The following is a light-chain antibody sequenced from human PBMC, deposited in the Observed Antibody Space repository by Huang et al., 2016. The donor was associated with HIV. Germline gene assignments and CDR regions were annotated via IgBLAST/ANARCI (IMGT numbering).Light chain of an antibody. CDR2: GAS. J-gene: IGKJ4*01. CDR1: QSVSSNY. V-gene: IGKV3-20*01. CDR3: QQYDSSPVT. Sequence: EIVLTQSPDTLSLSPGDRATLSSRASQSVSSNYLAWYKQNPGQAPRLLIYGASRRATGVPDRFSGSGSGTDFTLTISRLDPEDFAMYYCQQYDSSPVTFGGGTKVEMK.